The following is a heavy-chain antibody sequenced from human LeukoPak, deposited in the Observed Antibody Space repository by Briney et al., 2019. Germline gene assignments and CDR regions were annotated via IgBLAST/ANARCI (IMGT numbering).Heavy chain of an antibody. J-gene: IGHJ4*02. CDR2: ISTSGGNR. CDR1: GFTFSTYA. Sequence: PGGSLRLSCAASGFTFSTYAMSWVRQAPGKGLEWVSAISTSGGNRYYADSVKGRFIISRENSKNTLYLQMNSLRAEDTAVYYCAKYYYYDSGIFYSRFDSWGQGTLVTVSS. V-gene: IGHV3-23*01. CDR3: AKYYYYDSGIFYSRFDS. D-gene: IGHD3-10*01.